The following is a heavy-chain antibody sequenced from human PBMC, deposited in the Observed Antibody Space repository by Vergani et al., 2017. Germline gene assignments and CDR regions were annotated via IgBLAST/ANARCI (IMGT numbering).Heavy chain of an antibody. V-gene: IGHV1-58*01. CDR1: GFTFTSSA. D-gene: IGHD6-19*01. CDR2: IVVGSGNT. CDR3: ARDSGSSGWNWFDP. Sequence: QMQLVQSGPEVKKPGTSVKVSCKASGFTFTSSAVQWVRQARGQRLEWIGWIVVGSGNTNYAQKFQERVTITRDMSTSTAYMELSSLRSEDTAVYYCARDSGSSGWNWFDPWGQGTLVTVSS. J-gene: IGHJ5*02.